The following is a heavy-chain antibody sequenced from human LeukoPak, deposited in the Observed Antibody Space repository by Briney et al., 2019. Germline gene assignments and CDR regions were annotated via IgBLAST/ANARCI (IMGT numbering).Heavy chain of an antibody. J-gene: IGHJ4*02. CDR1: GFTFSSYW. D-gene: IGHD2-2*03. V-gene: IGHV3-74*01. CDR2: INTDGSST. CDR3: ARSGYCSSTSCYKDY. Sequence: GGSLRLSCAASGFTFSSYWMHWVRQAPGKGLVWVSRINTDGSSTSYADSVKGRFTISRDNAKNSLYLQMNSLRAEDTAVYYCARSGYCSSTSCYKDYWGQGTLVTVSS.